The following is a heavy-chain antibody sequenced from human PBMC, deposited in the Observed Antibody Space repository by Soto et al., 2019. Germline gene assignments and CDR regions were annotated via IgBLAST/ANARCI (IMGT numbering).Heavy chain of an antibody. D-gene: IGHD3-9*01. CDR2: INPNSGGT. J-gene: IGHJ6*02. V-gene: IGHV1-2*04. Sequence: ASVKVSFKVSGYTLTDLSMHWVRQAPGQGLEWMGWINPNSGGTNYAQKFQGWVTMTRDTSISTAYMELSRLRSDDTAVYYCARDTIPGYYYGMDVWGQGTTVTVSS. CDR1: GYTLTDLS. CDR3: ARDTIPGYYYGMDV.